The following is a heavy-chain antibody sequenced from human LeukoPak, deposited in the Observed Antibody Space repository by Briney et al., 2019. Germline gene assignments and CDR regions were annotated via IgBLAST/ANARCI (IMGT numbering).Heavy chain of an antibody. CDR1: GGTFSSYA. D-gene: IGHD5-12*01. CDR2: IIPILGIA. J-gene: IGHJ4*02. CDR3: ARDLFGGYDRVY. Sequence: SVKVSCKASGGTFSSYAISWVRQAPGQGLEWMGRIIPILGIANYAQKFQGRATITADKSTSTAYMELSSLRSEDTAVYYCARDLFGGYDRVYWGQGTLVTVSS. V-gene: IGHV1-69*04.